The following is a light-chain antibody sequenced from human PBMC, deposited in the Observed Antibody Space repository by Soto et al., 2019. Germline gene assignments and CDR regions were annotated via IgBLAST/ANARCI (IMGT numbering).Light chain of an antibody. CDR2: DVT. CDR3: CSYVGGYTYV. V-gene: IGLV2-11*01. CDR1: SSDVGGHNF. Sequence: QSALTQPRSVSGSPGQSVTISCTGTSSDVGGHNFVSWYQQHPGKAPQLMIYDVTKRPSGVPDRFSGSKSGNTASLTICGLQAEDEADYYFCSYVGGYTYVFGTGTEVTVL. J-gene: IGLJ1*01.